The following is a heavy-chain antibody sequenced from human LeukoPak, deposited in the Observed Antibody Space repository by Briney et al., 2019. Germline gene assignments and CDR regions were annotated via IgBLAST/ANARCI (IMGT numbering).Heavy chain of an antibody. CDR1: GYTFTAYY. CDR2: INPNSGGT. D-gene: IGHD3-22*01. V-gene: IGHV1-2*06. Sequence: PLASVKVSCKASGYTFTAYYIHWVRQAPGQGLEWMGRINPNSGGTNYAQKFQGRVTMTRDTSISTAYMELSRLRSDDTAEYYCAREMNYYDSSGYYLTYMDVWGKGTTVTVSS. J-gene: IGHJ6*03. CDR3: AREMNYYDSSGYYLTYMDV.